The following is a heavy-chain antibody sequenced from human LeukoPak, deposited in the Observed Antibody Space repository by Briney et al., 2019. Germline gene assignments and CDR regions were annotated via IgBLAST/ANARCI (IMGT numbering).Heavy chain of an antibody. Sequence: SVTVSCKASGGTFSSYAISWVRQAPGQGLEWMGGIIPIFGTANYAQKFQGRVTITADESTSTAYMELSSLRSEDTAVYYCARHGNTYYDFWSGSSTWGQGTLVTVSS. CDR1: GGTFSSYA. V-gene: IGHV1-69*13. CDR2: IIPIFGTA. J-gene: IGHJ5*02. D-gene: IGHD3-3*01. CDR3: ARHGNTYYDFWSGSST.